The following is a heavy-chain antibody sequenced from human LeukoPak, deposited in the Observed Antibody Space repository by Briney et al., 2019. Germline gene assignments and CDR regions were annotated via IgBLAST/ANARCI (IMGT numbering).Heavy chain of an antibody. CDR3: ARDGPLDV. Sequence: PSETLSLTCAVYGGSFSGHYWSWIRQPPGKGLEWIGEINHSKNTNYNPSLKSRVTISVDTSKNQFSLKLSSVTAADTAVYYCARDGPLDVWGKGTTVTVSS. J-gene: IGHJ6*04. CDR2: INHSKNT. CDR1: GGSFSGHY. V-gene: IGHV4-34*01.